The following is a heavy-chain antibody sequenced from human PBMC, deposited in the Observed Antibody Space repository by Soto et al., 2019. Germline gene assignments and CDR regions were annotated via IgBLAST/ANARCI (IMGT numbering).Heavy chain of an antibody. V-gene: IGHV3-7*03. J-gene: IGHJ4*02. CDR1: GFIFSGQW. CDR2: IKPDGSEK. Sequence: EVQLVESGGGLVQPGGSLRLSCTASGFIFSGQWMSWVRQTPERGLEWLANIKPDGSEKNYGDSVKGRITISRDNTKNSLSLQMTNPRGGGRAIYHCAGECIWGQGTLVT. D-gene: IGHD2-8*01. CDR3: AGECI.